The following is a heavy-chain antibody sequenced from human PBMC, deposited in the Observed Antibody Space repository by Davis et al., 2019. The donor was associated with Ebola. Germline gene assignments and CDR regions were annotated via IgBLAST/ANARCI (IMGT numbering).Heavy chain of an antibody. CDR2: IRSKANSYAT. CDR3: TTPTDYGGNSGVDY. J-gene: IGHJ4*02. Sequence: GESLKILCAASGFPFSGSAMHWVRQASGKGLEWVGRIRSKANSYATAYAASVKGRFTIYRDDSKNTAYLQMNSLKTEDTAVYYCTTPTDYGGNSGVDYWGQGTLVTVSS. CDR1: GFPFSGSA. V-gene: IGHV3-73*01. D-gene: IGHD4-23*01.